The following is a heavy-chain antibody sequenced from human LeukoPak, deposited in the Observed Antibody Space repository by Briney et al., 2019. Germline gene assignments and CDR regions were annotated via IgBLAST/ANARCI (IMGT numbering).Heavy chain of an antibody. Sequence: ASVKVSCKASGYTFTGYYMHWVRQAPGQGLEWMGWINPNSGGTNYAQKFQGRVTMTRDTSISTAYMELSRLRYDDTAVYYCARDRFTMVRGVIVLTNWGQGTLVTVSS. D-gene: IGHD3-10*01. CDR2: INPNSGGT. J-gene: IGHJ4*02. V-gene: IGHV1-2*02. CDR1: GYTFTGYY. CDR3: ARDRFTMVRGVIVLTN.